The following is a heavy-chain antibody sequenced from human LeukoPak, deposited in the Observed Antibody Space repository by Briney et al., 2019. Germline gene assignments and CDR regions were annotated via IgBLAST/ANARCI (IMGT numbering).Heavy chain of an antibody. J-gene: IGHJ4*02. V-gene: IGHV3-74*01. Sequence: PGGSLRLSCAASGLTLSGYWMHWVRQAPGKGLVWVSRINGDASSTSYADSVKGRFTISRDNAKSTLYLQMNCLRGEDTAVYYCARARGNAYGYFEYWGQGTLVTVSS. CDR1: GLTLSGYW. CDR2: INGDASST. CDR3: ARARGNAYGYFEY. D-gene: IGHD5-18*01.